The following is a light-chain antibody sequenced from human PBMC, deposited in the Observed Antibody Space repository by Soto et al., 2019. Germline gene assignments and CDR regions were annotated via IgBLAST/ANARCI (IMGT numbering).Light chain of an antibody. J-gene: IGKJ2*01. CDR2: GAS. Sequence: EIVVTQSPATLSVSPGERATLSCRASQSVSSYLAWYQQKPGQAPRLLIYGASTRATGIPARFSGSGSGTEFTLTISSLQSEDFVVYYCQQYNNWPPYTFGQGTKLEIK. CDR3: QQYNNWPPYT. CDR1: QSVSSY. V-gene: IGKV3-15*01.